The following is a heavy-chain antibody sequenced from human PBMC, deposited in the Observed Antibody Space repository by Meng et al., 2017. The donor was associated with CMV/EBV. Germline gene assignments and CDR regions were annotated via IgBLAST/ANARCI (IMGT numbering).Heavy chain of an antibody. Sequence: SVKVSCKASGGTFSSYAICWVRQAPGQGLEWMGGIIPILGIANYAQKFQGRVTITADKSTSTAYMELSSLRSEDTAVYYCAGRYCSSTSCYTHGYGAFDIWGQGTMVTVSS. CDR2: IIPILGIA. CDR1: GGTFSSYA. J-gene: IGHJ3*02. D-gene: IGHD2-2*02. CDR3: AGRYCSSTSCYTHGYGAFDI. V-gene: IGHV1-69*10.